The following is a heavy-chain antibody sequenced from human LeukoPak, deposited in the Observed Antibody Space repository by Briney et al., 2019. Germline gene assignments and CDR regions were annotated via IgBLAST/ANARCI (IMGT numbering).Heavy chain of an antibody. CDR3: ARGATGRVAANSYDAFDI. V-gene: IGHV1-18*01. Sequence: ASVRVSCKASGYTFTSFALNWVRQAPGQGLEWMGLISTYNGNTDYAQKLQGRVTMTTDTSTSTAYMELRSLRSDDTAVYYCARGATGRVAANSYDAFDIWGLGTMVSVSS. D-gene: IGHD1-26*01. CDR2: ISTYNGNT. CDR1: GYTFTSFA. J-gene: IGHJ3*02.